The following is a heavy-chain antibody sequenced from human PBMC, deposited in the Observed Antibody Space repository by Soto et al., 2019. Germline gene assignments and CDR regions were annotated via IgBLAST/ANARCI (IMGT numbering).Heavy chain of an antibody. CDR1: GFTFSSYA. CDR2: ISGSSGST. D-gene: IGHD3-22*01. J-gene: IGHJ4*02. Sequence: PGGSLRLSYAASGFTFSSYAMSWVRQAPGKGLEWVSAISGSSGSTYYAASVKGRSPTSTDNSKNTLTPQMNSLRAEDTAVYYCEKDYYDSSGLNDYWGQGTLVTVSS. V-gene: IGHV3-23*01. CDR3: EKDYYDSSGLNDY.